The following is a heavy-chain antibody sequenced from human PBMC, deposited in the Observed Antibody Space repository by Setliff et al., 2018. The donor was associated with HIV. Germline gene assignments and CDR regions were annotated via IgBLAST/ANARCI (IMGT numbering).Heavy chain of an antibody. Sequence: VASVKVSCKASGYTFTKSIIHWVRQAPGQGLEWMGAIIPSGGSTGYAEKFQARVTMTRDTSTSTVYMDLRNLRSEDTAVYYCARNQGDSSGWYAGDYWGHGTLVTVSS. CDR1: GYTFTKSI. V-gene: IGHV1-46*01. D-gene: IGHD6-19*01. CDR3: ARNQGDSSGWYAGDY. J-gene: IGHJ4*01. CDR2: IIPSGGST.